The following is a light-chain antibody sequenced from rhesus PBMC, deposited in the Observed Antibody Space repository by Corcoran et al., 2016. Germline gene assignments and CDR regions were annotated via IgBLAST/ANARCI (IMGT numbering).Light chain of an antibody. J-gene: IGKJ3*01. CDR3: QQYDSPPFT. V-gene: IGKV1-37*01. CDR1: QAISSS. Sequence: DIQMTQSPSSLSASVGDTVTIPFRARQAISSSLAWYQQQPGEAPKPLINSASNLESGVPSRFSGNGSGTEFTLTISSRQPEDFAAYYCQQYDSPPFTFGPGTKLDIK. CDR2: SAS.